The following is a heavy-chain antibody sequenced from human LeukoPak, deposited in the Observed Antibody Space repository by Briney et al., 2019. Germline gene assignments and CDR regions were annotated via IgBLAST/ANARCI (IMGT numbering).Heavy chain of an antibody. V-gene: IGHV3-21*01. CDR2: ISSSSSST. Sequence: PGGSLRLSCAASGFSFSNFGMNWVRQAPGKGLEWVSSISSSSSSTFYADSVRGRFTISRDNAKNSLYLQMNSLRVEDTAVYYCARRFDFWSGYYKVKWFDSWGQGTLVTVSS. D-gene: IGHD3-3*01. J-gene: IGHJ5*01. CDR3: ARRFDFWSGYYKVKWFDS. CDR1: GFSFSNFG.